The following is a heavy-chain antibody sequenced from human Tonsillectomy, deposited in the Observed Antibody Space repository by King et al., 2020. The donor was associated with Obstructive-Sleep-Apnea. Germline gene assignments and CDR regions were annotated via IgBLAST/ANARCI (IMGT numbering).Heavy chain of an antibody. D-gene: IGHD1-7*01. J-gene: IGHJ4*02. Sequence: VKLVESGGGVVQPGRSLRLSCAASGFSFNTYDMHWVRQAPGKGLEWVALIWYDGSNKYYADSVKGRFTTSRDNSKNTLYLQMNSLRAEDTAMYYCAKGTTHFDSWGQGTLVTVSS. CDR1: GFSFNTYD. CDR2: IWYDGSNK. V-gene: IGHV3-33*06. CDR3: AKGTTHFDS.